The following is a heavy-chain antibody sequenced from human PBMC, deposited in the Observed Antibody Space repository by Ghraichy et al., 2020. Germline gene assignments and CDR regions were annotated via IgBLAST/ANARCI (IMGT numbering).Heavy chain of an antibody. CDR2: IKQDGSEK. CDR1: GFTFSSYW. CDR3: ARGRLGYCSGGSCPPFDY. J-gene: IGHJ4*02. V-gene: IGHV3-7*03. D-gene: IGHD2-15*01. Sequence: GGSLRLSCAASGFTFSSYWMSWVRQAPGKGLEWVANIKQDGSEKYYVDSVKGRFTISRDNAKNSLYLQMNSLRAEDTAVYYCARGRLGYCSGGSCPPFDYWGQGTLVTVSS.